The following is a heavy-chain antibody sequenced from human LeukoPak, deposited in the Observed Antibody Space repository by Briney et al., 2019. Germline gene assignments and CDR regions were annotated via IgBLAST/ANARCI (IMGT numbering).Heavy chain of an antibody. Sequence: SETLSLTCAVYGGSFSDYYWSWIRQPPGEGLEWIGEINHSGSTNYNPSLKSRVTISVDTSKNQFSLRLSSVTAADTAVYYCARGKLQAAAGRPWFDPCGQGTLVTVSS. V-gene: IGHV4-34*01. CDR3: ARGKLQAAAGRPWFDP. J-gene: IGHJ5*02. CDR2: INHSGST. CDR1: GGSFSDYY. D-gene: IGHD6-13*01.